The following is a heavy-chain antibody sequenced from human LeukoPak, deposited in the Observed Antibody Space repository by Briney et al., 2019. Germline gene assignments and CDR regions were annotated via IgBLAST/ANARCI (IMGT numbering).Heavy chain of an antibody. CDR3: ASGRIPVPNTGDY. D-gene: IGHD3-9*01. Sequence: GMSLRLSCAASGFPFSLYAMHWVRQAPGKGLEWVAVISYDGSEKFYTDSAEGRFTISRDNSNSTLYLHMNSLRDDDTALYYCASGRIPVPNTGDYWGHGTLVVVSS. CDR1: GFPFSLYA. J-gene: IGHJ4*01. CDR2: ISYDGSEK. V-gene: IGHV3-30*04.